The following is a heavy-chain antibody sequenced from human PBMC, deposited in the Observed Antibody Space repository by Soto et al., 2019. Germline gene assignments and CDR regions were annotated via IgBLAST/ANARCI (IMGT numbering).Heavy chain of an antibody. CDR1: GFAFSSYA. Sequence: GGSLRLSCAASGFAFSSYAMSWVRQAPGKGLEWVSAISGSGGSTYYADSVKGRFTISRDNSKNTLYLQMNSLRAEDTAVYYCAKKGGDYGEWYFDLWGRGTLVTVSS. CDR2: ISGSGGST. D-gene: IGHD4-17*01. CDR3: AKKGGDYGEWYFDL. V-gene: IGHV3-23*01. J-gene: IGHJ2*01.